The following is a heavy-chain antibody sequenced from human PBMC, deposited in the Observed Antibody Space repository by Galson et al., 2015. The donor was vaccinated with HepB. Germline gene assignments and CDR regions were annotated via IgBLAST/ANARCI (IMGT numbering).Heavy chain of an antibody. CDR3: ARVRGGYTGYDYPQYCAMDL. J-gene: IGHJ6*02. V-gene: IGHV3-53*01. Sequence: LLRLPCAASGVTVSSDYLSCVRQAPAKGLEWVSFLYSGGVTYYPDAVMCRFTITRENTNNTLYLQMNSLRAEDTAVYYCARVRGGYTGYDYPQYCAMDLWGQGTTVIVSS. CDR2: LYSGGVT. CDR1: GVTVSSDY. D-gene: IGHD5-12*01.